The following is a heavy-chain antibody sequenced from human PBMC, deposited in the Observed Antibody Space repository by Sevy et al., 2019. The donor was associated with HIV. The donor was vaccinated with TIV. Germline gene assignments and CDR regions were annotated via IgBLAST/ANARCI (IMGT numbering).Heavy chain of an antibody. D-gene: IGHD5-12*01. J-gene: IGHJ6*02. CDR1: GFTFSRYW. CDR3: ASERDDSSGFGMDV. CDR2: IKQEGSEK. Sequence: GGCLRLSCAASGFTFSRYWMSWVRQAPGKGLEWMANIKQEGSEKYYVDSVKGRFTISRDNAKKSLFLQMNSLRAEDTAMHYCASERDDSSGFGMDVWGQGTTVTVSS. V-gene: IGHV3-7*01.